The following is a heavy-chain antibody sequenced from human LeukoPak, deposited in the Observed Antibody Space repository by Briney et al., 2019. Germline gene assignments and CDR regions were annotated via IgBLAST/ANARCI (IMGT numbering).Heavy chain of an antibody. CDR2: ISSSGSAI. D-gene: IGHD3-16*01. CDR1: GFTLSSYA. Sequence: GGSLRLSCAASGFTLSSYAMSWVRQAPGKGLEWVSYISSSGSAIYYADSVKGRFTISRDNAKNSLYLQMNSLRAEDTAVYYCARAHYVDGGYWGQGTLVTVSS. J-gene: IGHJ4*02. V-gene: IGHV3-48*04. CDR3: ARAHYVDGGY.